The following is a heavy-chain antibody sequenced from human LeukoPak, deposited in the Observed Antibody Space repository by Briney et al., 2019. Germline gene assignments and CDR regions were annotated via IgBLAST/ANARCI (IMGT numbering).Heavy chain of an antibody. V-gene: IGHV4-38-2*02. CDR2: VYPSGTT. Sequence: SETLSLTCTVSGYSISSGYYWAWIRQPPGKGLEWIGNVYPSGTTFYNPSLKSRVTISVDTSENHFSLKLSSVTAADTAVYYCARARAAAGLLYFDYWGQGTLVTVSS. CDR3: ARARAAAGLLYFDY. J-gene: IGHJ4*02. CDR1: GYSISSGYY. D-gene: IGHD6-13*01.